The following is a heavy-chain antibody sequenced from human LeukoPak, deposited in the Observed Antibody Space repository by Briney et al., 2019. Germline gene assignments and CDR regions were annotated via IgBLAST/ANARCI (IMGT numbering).Heavy chain of an antibody. V-gene: IGHV1-46*01. CDR3: AREPIGSTWYYFDS. CDR1: GYMFTNYY. J-gene: IGHJ4*02. Sequence: ASVTVSCKASGYMFTNYYMHWVRQAPGQGLEWMGIINPSGGNTRYTQKFQGRVTMTRDRSTSTVYMELSSLRSEDTAVYYCAREPIGSTWYYFDSWGQGTLVTVSS. D-gene: IGHD6-13*01. CDR2: INPSGGNT.